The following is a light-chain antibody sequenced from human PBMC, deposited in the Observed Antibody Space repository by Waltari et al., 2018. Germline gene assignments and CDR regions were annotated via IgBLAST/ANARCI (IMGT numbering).Light chain of an antibody. Sequence: EIVLTQSPGTLSFSPGERATLSCRASQNVGTYLAWYQQKPGQAPRLLIYHASSRATGIPDRFSGSGSGTDFSLTISRLEPEDFAVYYCQNHERLPAMFGQGTNVEIK. V-gene: IGKV3-20*01. J-gene: IGKJ1*01. CDR2: HAS. CDR1: QNVGTY. CDR3: QNHERLPAM.